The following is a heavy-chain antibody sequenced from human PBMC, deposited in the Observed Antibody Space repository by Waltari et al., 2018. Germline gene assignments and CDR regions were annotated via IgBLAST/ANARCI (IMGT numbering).Heavy chain of an antibody. Sequence: QVQLQESGPGLVKPSETLSLTCTVSVGSLNNYYWNWIRQPPGRGLEWIGFIYSSGTTNYTPSLNSRVTISIDTSKTQFSLNLSSVTAADTAVYYWARVSAAGGTRLFDYWGQGTLVTVSS. V-gene: IGHV4-59*01. J-gene: IGHJ4*02. CDR3: ARVSAAGGTRLFDY. CDR2: IYSSGTT. CDR1: VGSLNNYY. D-gene: IGHD6-13*01.